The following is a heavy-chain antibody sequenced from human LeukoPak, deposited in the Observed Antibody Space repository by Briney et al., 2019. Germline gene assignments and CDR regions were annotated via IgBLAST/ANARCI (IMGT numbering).Heavy chain of an antibody. V-gene: IGHV4-39*01. CDR3: ARHGRTQQMVPLVFFDY. D-gene: IGHD6-13*01. Sequence: SETLSLTCTVHGHSITSSIYYWGWIRQPPGKGQEWIGIIYYCGGTYYNSSIKSRVTISVDTSKHPFSLKLSSVTAADTAFYYCARHGRTQQMVPLVFFDYWGQGTLAAVSS. J-gene: IGHJ4*02. CDR1: GHSITSSIYY. CDR2: IYYCGGT.